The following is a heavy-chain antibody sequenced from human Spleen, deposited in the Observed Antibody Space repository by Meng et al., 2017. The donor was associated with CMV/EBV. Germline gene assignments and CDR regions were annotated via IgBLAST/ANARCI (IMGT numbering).Heavy chain of an antibody. CDR3: ARSYDFWSGYYPSDYGTDV. D-gene: IGHD3-3*01. Sequence: ASVKVSCKASGYTFTGYYMFWVRQAPGQGLEWMGWINPNSGGTKYAQKFQGRVTMTRDTSISTACLELSRLRSDDSAVYYCARSYDFWSGYYPSDYGTDVWGQGTTVTVSS. V-gene: IGHV1-2*02. CDR2: INPNSGGT. J-gene: IGHJ6*02. CDR1: GYTFTGYY.